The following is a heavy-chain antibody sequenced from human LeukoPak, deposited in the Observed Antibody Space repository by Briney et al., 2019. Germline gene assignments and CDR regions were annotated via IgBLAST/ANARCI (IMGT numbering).Heavy chain of an antibody. D-gene: IGHD2-8*01. CDR3: ARDRSKPQWPHASDI. CDR2: IYTSGST. Sequence: SETLSLTCTVSGGSISSYYWSWIRQPAGKGLEWIGRIYTSGSTNYNPSLKSRVTMSVDTSKNQFSLKLSSVTAADTAVYYCARDRSKPQWPHASDIWGQGTMVTVSS. J-gene: IGHJ3*02. V-gene: IGHV4-4*07. CDR1: GGSISSYY.